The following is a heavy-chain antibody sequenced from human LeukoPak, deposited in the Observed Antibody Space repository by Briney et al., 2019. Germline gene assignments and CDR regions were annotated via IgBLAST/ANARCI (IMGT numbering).Heavy chain of an antibody. V-gene: IGHV4-59*01. CDR2: IYYSGST. CDR3: AREVGATSGYFDY. CDR1: GGSISSYY. J-gene: IGHJ4*02. D-gene: IGHD1-26*01. Sequence: SETLSLTCTVSGGSISSYYWSWIRQPPGKGLEWIGYIYYSGSTNYNPSLKSRVTISVDTSKNQFPLKLSSVTAADTAVYYCAREVGATSGYFDYWGQGTLVTVSS.